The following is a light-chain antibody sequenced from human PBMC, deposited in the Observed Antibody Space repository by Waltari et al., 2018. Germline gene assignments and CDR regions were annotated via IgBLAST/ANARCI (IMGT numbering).Light chain of an antibody. V-gene: IGLV2-14*03. Sequence: QSALTQPASVSGSPGQAITISCTGTSSDVGGYNYVSWYQHHPGKAPKIMIYDVNDRSSEVSNRISSSKSGNTASLTVSGLQAEDEADYYCSSYRRSDIVVFGGGTKLTVL. CDR3: SSYRRSDIVV. J-gene: IGLJ2*01. CDR1: SSDVGGYNY. CDR2: DVN.